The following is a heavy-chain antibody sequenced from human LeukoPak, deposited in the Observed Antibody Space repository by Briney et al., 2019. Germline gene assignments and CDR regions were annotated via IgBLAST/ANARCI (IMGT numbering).Heavy chain of an antibody. J-gene: IGHJ4*02. CDR3: ASFQLWFGDLLLGFGY. D-gene: IGHD3-10*01. Sequence: PSETLSLTCAVYGGSFSGYYWSWIRQPPGKGLEWIGEINHSGSTNYNPSIKSRVTISVDTSKNQFSLKLSSVTAADTAVYYCASFQLWFGDLLLGFGYWGQRTLVTVSS. CDR2: INHSGST. CDR1: GGSFSGYY. V-gene: IGHV4-34*01.